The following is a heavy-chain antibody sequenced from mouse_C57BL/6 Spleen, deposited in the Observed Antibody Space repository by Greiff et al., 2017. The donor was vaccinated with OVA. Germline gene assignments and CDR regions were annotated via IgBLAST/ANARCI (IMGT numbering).Heavy chain of an antibody. Sequence: EVMLVESGGGLVQPGGSLKLSCAASGFTFSDYYMYWVRQTPEKRLEWVAYISNGGGSTYYPDTVKGRFTISRDNAKNTLYLQMSRLKSEDTAMYYCARQPYYYGSSHAMDYWGQGTSVTVSS. J-gene: IGHJ4*01. CDR1: GFTFSDYY. V-gene: IGHV5-12*01. CDR3: ARQPYYYGSSHAMDY. D-gene: IGHD1-1*01. CDR2: ISNGGGST.